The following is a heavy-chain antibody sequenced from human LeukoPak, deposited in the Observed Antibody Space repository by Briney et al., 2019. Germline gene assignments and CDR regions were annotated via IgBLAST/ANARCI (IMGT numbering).Heavy chain of an antibody. CDR1: GLTFSSYR. J-gene: IGHJ4*02. D-gene: IGHD3-16*01. CDR2: ISSSGNYI. CDR3: ARSGGAMDDY. V-gene: IGHV3-21*01. Sequence: PGGSVRLSCAASGLTFSSYRMNWVRQAPGKGLEWVSSISSSGNYIYYADSVKGRFTTSRDNAKNSLYLQMNSLRAEDTAVYYCARSGGAMDDYWGQGTLVTVSS.